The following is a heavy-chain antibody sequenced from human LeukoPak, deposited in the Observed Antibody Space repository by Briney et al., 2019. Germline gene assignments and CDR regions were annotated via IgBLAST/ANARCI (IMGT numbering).Heavy chain of an antibody. D-gene: IGHD3-10*01. J-gene: IGHJ4*02. Sequence: GGSLRLSCVASGFTFSNYVMYWVRQVPGKGLEGVLGIIGTSSYTYSADFVRGRFTISRDNSMNTLWLQMNSLRVEDTAVYYCAKGSNFYASGSHFDVWGQGTLVTVSS. V-gene: IGHV3-23*01. CDR1: GFTFSNYV. CDR3: AKGSNFYASGSHFDV. CDR2: IIGTSSYT.